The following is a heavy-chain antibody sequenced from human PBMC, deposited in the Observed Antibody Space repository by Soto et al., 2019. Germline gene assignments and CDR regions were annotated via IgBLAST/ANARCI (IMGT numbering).Heavy chain of an antibody. CDR1: GFTFSSYA. CDR3: ARDRSVLRYFDWSFDY. Sequence: LRLSCAASGFTFSSYAMHWVRQAPGKGLEWVAVISYGGSNKYYADSVKGRFTISRDNSKNTLYLQMNSLRAEDTAVYYCARDRSVLRYFDWSFDYWGQGTLVTVSS. V-gene: IGHV3-30-3*01. J-gene: IGHJ4*02. CDR2: ISYGGSNK. D-gene: IGHD3-9*01.